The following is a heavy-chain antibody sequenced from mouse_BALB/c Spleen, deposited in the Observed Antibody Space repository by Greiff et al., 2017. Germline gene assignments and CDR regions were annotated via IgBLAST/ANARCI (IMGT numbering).Heavy chain of an antibody. CDR3: AREGNYAWFAY. CDR1: GFSLTSYG. Sequence: QVQLKESGPGLVAPSQSQSITCTVSGFSLTSYGVHWVRQPPGKGLEWLGVIWAGGSTNYNSALMSRLSISKDNSKSQVFLKMNSLQTDDTAMYYCAREGNYAWFAYWGQGTLVTVSA. J-gene: IGHJ3*01. D-gene: IGHD2-1*01. V-gene: IGHV2-9*02. CDR2: IWAGGST.